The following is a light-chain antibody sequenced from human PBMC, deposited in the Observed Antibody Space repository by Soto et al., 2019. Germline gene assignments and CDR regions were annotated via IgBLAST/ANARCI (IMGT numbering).Light chain of an antibody. Sequence: DIQMTQSPSSVSAPVGDRVTISCRASQDINKWLAWYQQKPGKAPKLLISAASTLQSGVPSRFSGSGSGTEFTLTIQSLQPDDMATYYCQQASSFPPTFGQGTKLEIK. CDR1: QDINKW. V-gene: IGKV1-12*01. J-gene: IGKJ2*01. CDR2: AAS. CDR3: QQASSFPPT.